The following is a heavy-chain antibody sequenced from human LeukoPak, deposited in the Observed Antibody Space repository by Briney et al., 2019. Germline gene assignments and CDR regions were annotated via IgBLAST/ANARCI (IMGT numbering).Heavy chain of an antibody. CDR2: ISSSSSTI. V-gene: IGHV3-48*01. J-gene: IGHJ4*02. D-gene: IGHD4/OR15-4a*01. Sequence: GGSLRLSCAASGFTFSSYGMTWVRQAPGKGLEWVSYISSSSSTIYYADSVKGRFTISRDNSKNTLYLQMNSLRAEDTAVYYCARRAGAYSHPYDYWGQGTLVTVSS. CDR3: ARRAGAYSHPYDY. CDR1: GFTFSSYG.